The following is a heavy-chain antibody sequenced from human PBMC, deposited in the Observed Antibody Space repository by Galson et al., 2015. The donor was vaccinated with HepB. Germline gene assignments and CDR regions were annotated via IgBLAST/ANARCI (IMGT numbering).Heavy chain of an antibody. CDR2: ISGSGGTT. CDR1: GFTFSSYA. CDR3: AKGGIAAAGKYYFDY. D-gene: IGHD6-13*01. J-gene: IGHJ4*02. Sequence: SLRLSCAASGFTFSSYAMSWVRQAPGKGLEWVSAISGSGGTTYYADPVKGRFTISRDNSKNTLYLQMNSLRAEDTAVYYCAKGGIAAAGKYYFDYWGQGTLVPVSS. V-gene: IGHV3-23*01.